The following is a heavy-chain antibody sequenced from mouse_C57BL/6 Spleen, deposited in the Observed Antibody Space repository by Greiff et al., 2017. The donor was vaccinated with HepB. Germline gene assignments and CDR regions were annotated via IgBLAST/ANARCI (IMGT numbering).Heavy chain of an antibody. J-gene: IGHJ3*01. Sequence: QVQLQQSGPELVKPGASVKISCKASGYAFSSSWMNWVKQRPGKGLAWIGRIYPGGGDTNYNGKFKGKATLTADKSSSTAYMQISSLTYEDSAVYFCARSGEYDVGCAYWGQGTLVTVSA. CDR1: GYAFSSSW. CDR3: ARSGEYDVGCAY. D-gene: IGHD2-14*01. CDR2: IYPGGGDT. V-gene: IGHV1-82*01.